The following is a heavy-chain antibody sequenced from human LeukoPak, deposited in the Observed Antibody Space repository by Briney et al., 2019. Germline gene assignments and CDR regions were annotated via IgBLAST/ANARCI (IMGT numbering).Heavy chain of an antibody. CDR3: AREGGAYYDSSGYYYFDY. CDR2: ISAYNGNT. J-gene: IGHJ4*02. D-gene: IGHD3-22*01. Sequence: ASVKVSCKASGYTFTCYGISWVRQAPGQGLEWMGWISAYNGNTNYAQKLQGRVTMTTDTSTSTAYMELRSLRSDDTAVYYCAREGGAYYDSSGYYYFDYWGQGTLVTVSS. CDR1: GYTFTCYG. V-gene: IGHV1-18*01.